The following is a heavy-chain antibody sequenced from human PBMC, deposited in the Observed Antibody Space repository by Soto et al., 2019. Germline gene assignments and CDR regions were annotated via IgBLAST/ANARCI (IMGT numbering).Heavy chain of an antibody. CDR3: AKDVHYDIVTGIEYFHH. CDR1: GFTFSSYA. D-gene: IGHD3-9*01. J-gene: IGHJ1*01. Sequence: GGSLRLSCAASGFTFSSYAMHWVRRAPGKGLEWVSGISGSGRITKYADSVKGRFITSRDNFKNTLFLQMNSLRAEDTAVYYCAKDVHYDIVTGIEYFHHWAQGTLVTVSS. V-gene: IGHV3-23*01. CDR2: ISGSGRIT.